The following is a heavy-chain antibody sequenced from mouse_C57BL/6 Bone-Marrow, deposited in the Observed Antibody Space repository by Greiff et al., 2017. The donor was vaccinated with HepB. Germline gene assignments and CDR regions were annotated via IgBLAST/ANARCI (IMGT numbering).Heavy chain of an antibody. CDR2: ISNGGGST. D-gene: IGHD4-1*01. V-gene: IGHV5-12*01. J-gene: IGHJ3*01. CDR3: ARLGRFAY. Sequence: EVKLVESGGGLVQPGGSLKLSCAASGFTFSDYYMYWVRQTPEKRLEWVAYISNGGGSTYYPDTVKGRFTISRDNAKSTLYLQMSRLKSEDTAMYYCARLGRFAYWGQGTLVTVSA. CDR1: GFTFSDYY.